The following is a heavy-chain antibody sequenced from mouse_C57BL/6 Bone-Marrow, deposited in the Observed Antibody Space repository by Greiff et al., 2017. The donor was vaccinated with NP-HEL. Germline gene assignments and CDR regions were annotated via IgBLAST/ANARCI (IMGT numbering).Heavy chain of an antibody. CDR3: ARDDYDGYCDY. CDR2: IHPNSGST. Sequence: QVQLQQPGAELVKPGASVKLSCKASGYTFTSYWMHWVKQRPGQGLEWIGMIHPNSGSTNYNEKFKSKATLTVDKSSSTAYMQLSSLTSEDSAVYYCARDDYDGYCDYWGQGTTLTVSS. D-gene: IGHD2-4*01. J-gene: IGHJ2*01. CDR1: GYTFTSYW. V-gene: IGHV1-64*01.